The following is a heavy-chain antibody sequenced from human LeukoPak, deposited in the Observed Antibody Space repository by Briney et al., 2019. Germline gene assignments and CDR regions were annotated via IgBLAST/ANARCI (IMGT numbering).Heavy chain of an antibody. CDR2: INSDGSST. CDR3: ARDGVTPYYYYYMDV. CDR1: GFTFSDYY. J-gene: IGHJ6*03. D-gene: IGHD2-21*02. Sequence: GGSLRLSCAASGFTFSDYYMSWIRQAPGKGLVWVSRINSDGSSTSYADSVKGRFTISRDNAKNTLYLQMNSLRAEDTAVYYCARDGVTPYYYYYMDVWGKGTTVTVSS. V-gene: IGHV3-74*01.